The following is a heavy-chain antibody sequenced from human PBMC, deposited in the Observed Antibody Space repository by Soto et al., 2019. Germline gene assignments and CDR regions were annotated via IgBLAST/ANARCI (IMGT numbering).Heavy chain of an antibody. J-gene: IGHJ4*02. D-gene: IGHD6-19*01. CDR2: FSATSENT. CDR3: AKARDQQWVRRPFDY. CDR1: GFFFSSYT. Sequence: EVQRLESGGGLVQPGGSLRLSCVGSGFFFSSYTRTWVRQAPGKGLEWVSSFSATSENTYYADSVRGRFTISRDNSKNTLFLQMNILTAEDTAMYYCAKARDQQWVRRPFDYWGQGILVIVSS. V-gene: IGHV3-23*01.